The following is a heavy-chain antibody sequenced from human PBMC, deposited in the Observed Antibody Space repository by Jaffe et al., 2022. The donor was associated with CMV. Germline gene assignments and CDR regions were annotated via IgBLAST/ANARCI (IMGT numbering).Heavy chain of an antibody. Sequence: QVQLQQWGAGLLKPSETLSLTCAVYGGSFSGYYWSWIRQPPGKGLEWIGEINHSGSTNYNPSLKSRVTISVDTSKNQFSLKLSSVTAADTAVYYCARVKGSGTPATGKRVYGMDVWGQGTTVTVSS. D-gene: IGHD3-10*01. J-gene: IGHJ6*02. CDR3: ARVKGSGTPATGKRVYGMDV. CDR2: INHSGST. V-gene: IGHV4-34*01. CDR1: GGSFSGYY.